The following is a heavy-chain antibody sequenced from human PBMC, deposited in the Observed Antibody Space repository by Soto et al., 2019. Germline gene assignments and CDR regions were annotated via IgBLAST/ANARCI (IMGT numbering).Heavy chain of an antibody. Sequence: GYLRLSCAASGFTFSSYAMHWVRQAPGRGLEWVAVISYDGSNKYYADSVKGRFTISRDNSKNTLYLQMNSLRAEDTAVYYCARDSQPARYSYGPGYYYYYGMDVWGQGTTVTVSS. CDR1: GFTFSSYA. V-gene: IGHV3-30-3*01. CDR3: ARDSQPARYSYGPGYYYYYGMDV. J-gene: IGHJ6*02. D-gene: IGHD5-18*01. CDR2: ISYDGSNK.